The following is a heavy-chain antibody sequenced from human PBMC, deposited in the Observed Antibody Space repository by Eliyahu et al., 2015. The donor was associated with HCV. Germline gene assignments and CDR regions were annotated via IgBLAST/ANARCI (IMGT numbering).Heavy chain of an antibody. CDR1: GFIFSDYY. CDR3: ARQRGLDV. V-gene: IGHV3-11*01. Sequence: QEQLVESGGGLVKPGGSLRLSCAASGFIFSDYYMSLIRQAPGKGLEWVSYISSSGNIGKYADSVKGRFIISRDNSQNSLYLQMNSLRPEDTAVYYCARQRGLDVWGQGTTVTVSS. CDR2: ISSSGNIG. J-gene: IGHJ6*02.